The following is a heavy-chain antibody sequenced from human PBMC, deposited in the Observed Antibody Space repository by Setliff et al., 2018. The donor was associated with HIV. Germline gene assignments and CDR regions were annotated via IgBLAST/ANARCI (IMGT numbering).Heavy chain of an antibody. J-gene: IGHJ4*02. Sequence: SETLSLTCSVSDGSIISDNYFWAWIRQPPGKGLEWIGSIYYSGSTYYNPSFNSRVTISVDTSKNQFSLKLSSVTAADTAVYYCARQLSNSLESWGQGTPVTVSS. D-gene: IGHD2-8*01. CDR1: DGSIISDNYF. V-gene: IGHV4-39*01. CDR3: ARQLSNSLES. CDR2: IYYSGST.